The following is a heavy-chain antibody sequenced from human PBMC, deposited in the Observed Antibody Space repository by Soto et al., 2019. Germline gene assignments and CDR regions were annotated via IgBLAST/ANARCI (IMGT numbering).Heavy chain of an antibody. J-gene: IGHJ4*02. CDR1: GGTFSSYA. CDR3: ARERRVTRYFDY. Sequence: QVQLVQSGAAVTKPGSSVKVSCKASGGTFSSYAISWVRQSPGQGLEWMGVIIPIFGTANYAQKFQGRVTINADESTSTAYMELSSLRSEDTAVDYCARERRVTRYFDYGGQGTLVTVSS. V-gene: IGHV1-69*01. D-gene: IGHD4-17*01. CDR2: IIPIFGTA.